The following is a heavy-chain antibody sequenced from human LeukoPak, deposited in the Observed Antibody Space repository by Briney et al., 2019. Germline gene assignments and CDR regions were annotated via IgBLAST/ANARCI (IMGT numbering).Heavy chain of an antibody. CDR1: GFTFSSYA. CDR2: ISGSGGST. Sequence: PGRSLRLSCAASGFTFSSYAMSWVRQAPGKGLEWVSAISGSGGSTYYADSVKGRFTISRDNSKNTLYLQMNSLRAEDTAVYYCAKDRSSGGYSYGFYDYWGQGTLVTVSS. J-gene: IGHJ4*02. V-gene: IGHV3-23*01. CDR3: AKDRSSGGYSYGFYDY. D-gene: IGHD5-18*01.